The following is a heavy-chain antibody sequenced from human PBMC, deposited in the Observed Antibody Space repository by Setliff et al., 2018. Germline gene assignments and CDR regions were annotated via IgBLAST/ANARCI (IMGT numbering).Heavy chain of an antibody. CDR2: IYYSGST. D-gene: IGHD3-16*01. V-gene: IGHV4-39*07. CDR3: ARLRGAFDY. CDR1: GGSISSSSYY. J-gene: IGHJ4*02. Sequence: SETLSLPCTVSGGSISSSSYYWGWIRQPPGKGLEWIGIIYYSGSTYYNPSLKSRVTISVDTSKNQFSLRLNSATAADTAVYYCARLRGAFDYWGQGTLVTVS.